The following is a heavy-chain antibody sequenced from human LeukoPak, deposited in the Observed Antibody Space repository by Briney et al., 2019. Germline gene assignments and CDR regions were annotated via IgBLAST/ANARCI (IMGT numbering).Heavy chain of an antibody. CDR1: GFTFSSYE. J-gene: IGHJ3*02. Sequence: GGSLRLSCAASGFTFSSYEMNWVRQAPGKGLEWVSYISSSGSTIYYADSVKGRFTISRDNAKNSLYLQMNSLRAEDTAVYYCAISGWNYHRGRDDAFDIWGQGTMVTVSS. V-gene: IGHV3-48*03. CDR2: ISSSGSTI. D-gene: IGHD1-7*01. CDR3: AISGWNYHRGRDDAFDI.